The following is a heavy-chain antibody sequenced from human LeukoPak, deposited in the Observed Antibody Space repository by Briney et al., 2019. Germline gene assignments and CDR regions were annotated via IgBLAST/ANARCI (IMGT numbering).Heavy chain of an antibody. V-gene: IGHV3-13*01. CDR3: ARGSCSSSACYERLNGLDV. CDR2: FHTAGDT. J-gene: IGHJ6*02. CDR1: GFTFSNYD. D-gene: IGHD2-2*01. Sequence: GASLRLSCAASGFTFSNYDMHWVRQATGKGLEWVSAFHTAGDTHYSGSVKGRFATSRDNAKNSFYLQMNNLRAGDTAVYYCARGSCSSSACYERLNGLDVWGQGTPVTVSS.